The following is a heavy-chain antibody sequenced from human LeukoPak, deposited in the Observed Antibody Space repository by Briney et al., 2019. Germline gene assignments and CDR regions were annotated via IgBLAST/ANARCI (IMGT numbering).Heavy chain of an antibody. CDR3: ARDQVDTAMVRDPFDY. D-gene: IGHD5-18*01. J-gene: IGHJ4*02. V-gene: IGHV3-23*01. CDR2: ISGSGGST. Sequence: GGSLRLSCAASGFTFSSYAMSWVRQAPGKGLEWVSAISGSGGSTYYADSVKGRFAISRDNAKNSLYLQMNSLGAEDTAVYYCARDQVDTAMVRDPFDYWGQGTLVTVSS. CDR1: GFTFSSYA.